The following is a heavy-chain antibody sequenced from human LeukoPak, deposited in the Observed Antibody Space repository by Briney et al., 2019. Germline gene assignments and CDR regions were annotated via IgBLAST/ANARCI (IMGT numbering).Heavy chain of an antibody. V-gene: IGHV4-34*01. CDR3: ARASPHFDY. J-gene: IGHJ4*02. CDR1: GGSFSGYY. Sequence: SETLSLTCAVYGGSFSGYYWSWIRQPPGKGLEWIGEINHSGSTNYNPSLRSRVTISVDTSKNQFSLKLSSVTAADTAVYYCARASPHFDYWGQGTLVTVSS. CDR2: INHSGST. D-gene: IGHD1-14*01.